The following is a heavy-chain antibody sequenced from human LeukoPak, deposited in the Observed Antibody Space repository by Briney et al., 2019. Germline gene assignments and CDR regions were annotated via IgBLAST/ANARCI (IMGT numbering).Heavy chain of an antibody. D-gene: IGHD3-10*01. V-gene: IGHV3-74*01. Sequence: GGALRLSCAASGFTFSSYWMHWVREAPGKGRLWVSHMNRVGSSTSYADSVKGRFSISRDNAKNTLYLQMNSLRAEDMAVYYCARDVYYGSGSYSNDAFDIWGQGTMVTVSS. CDR3: ARDVYYGSGSYSNDAFDI. CDR1: GFTFSSYW. CDR2: MNRVGSST. J-gene: IGHJ3*02.